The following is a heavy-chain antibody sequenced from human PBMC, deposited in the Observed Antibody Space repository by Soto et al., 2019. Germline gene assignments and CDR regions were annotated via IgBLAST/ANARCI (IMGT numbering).Heavy chain of an antibody. CDR1: GGSVSSYY. J-gene: IGHJ6*02. CDR3: ASNTYTYGDSNF. D-gene: IGHD4-17*01. CDR2: IYYSGST. V-gene: IGHV4-59*02. Sequence: SETLSLTCTVSGGSVSSYYWSWIRQPPGKGLEWIGYIYYSGSTNYNPSLKSRVTISVDTSRNQFSLKLSSVTAADTAVYYCASNTYTYGDSNFWGQGTTVTVSS.